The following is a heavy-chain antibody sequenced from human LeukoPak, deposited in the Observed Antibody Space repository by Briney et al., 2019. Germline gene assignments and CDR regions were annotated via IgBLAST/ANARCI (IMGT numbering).Heavy chain of an antibody. D-gene: IGHD5-12*01. Sequence: PGRSLRLSCAASGFTFHHYAIHWVRQVPGKGLEWVSGISWNSASIGYADSVKGRFTISRGNAKNSVYLQMNSLRAEDTAFYYCAKDKAPLYSGYDWDLDFWGQGTLVTVSS. CDR3: AKDKAPLYSGYDWDLDF. CDR1: GFTFHHYA. V-gene: IGHV3-9*01. J-gene: IGHJ4*02. CDR2: ISWNSASI.